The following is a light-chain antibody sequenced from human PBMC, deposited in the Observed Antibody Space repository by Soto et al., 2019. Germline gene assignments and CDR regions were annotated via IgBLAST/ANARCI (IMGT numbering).Light chain of an antibody. Sequence: EIVLTQSPATLSLSPGERATPSCRASQSVSSYLAWYQQKPSQAPRLLIYDASNRATGIPARFSGSGSGTDFTLTISSLEPEDFAVYYCQQRSNWPPWTFGQGTKVEIK. CDR3: QQRSNWPPWT. J-gene: IGKJ1*01. CDR2: DAS. CDR1: QSVSSY. V-gene: IGKV3-11*01.